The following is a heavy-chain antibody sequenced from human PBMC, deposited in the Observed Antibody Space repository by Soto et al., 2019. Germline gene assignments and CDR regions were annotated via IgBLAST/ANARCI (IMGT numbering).Heavy chain of an antibody. Sequence: EVQLVDSGGGLVQPGGSLRLSCTASGFSFSTFWMSWVRQAPGKGLEWVANINPGGSEEYYVDSVKGRFTISRDNAKKSLYLQMNSPKAEDAAMYYCARNIVPPGICFDYWGQGDLVSVSS. J-gene: IGHJ4*02. D-gene: IGHD5-12*01. CDR2: INPGGSEE. CDR3: ARNIVPPGICFDY. CDR1: GFSFSTFW. V-gene: IGHV3-7*01.